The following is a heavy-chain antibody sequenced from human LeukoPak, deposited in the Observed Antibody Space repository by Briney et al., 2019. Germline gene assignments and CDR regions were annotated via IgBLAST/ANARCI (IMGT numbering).Heavy chain of an antibody. CDR3: ARGTRIQLWFDWFDP. Sequence: SETLSLTCTVSGGPMSSRSYYWGWIRQSPGKGLEWIGSNYYNESTYYNPSFKSRVTIHVDMSENQFSLRLNSVTAADTAVYYCARGTRIQLWFDWFDPWGQGTLVTVSS. CDR1: GGPMSSRSYY. D-gene: IGHD5-18*01. J-gene: IGHJ5*02. CDR2: NYYNEST. V-gene: IGHV4-39*01.